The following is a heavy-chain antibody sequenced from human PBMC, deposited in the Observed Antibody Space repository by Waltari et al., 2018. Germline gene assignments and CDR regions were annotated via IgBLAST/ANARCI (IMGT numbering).Heavy chain of an antibody. CDR3: ASDRGRGLYLDS. V-gene: IGHV4-4*02. D-gene: IGHD2-15*01. J-gene: IGHJ4*02. Sequence: QVQLQESGPGLVKPSGTLSLTCTVSGDSISNNFFWSWVRQSPGKGLEWIGQVHQSGRSNYNPSLESRVTVSMDTSKNQFSLRVTSVTAADTAIYYCASDRGRGLYLDSWGQGTLVTVS. CDR1: GDSISNNFF. CDR2: VHQSGRS.